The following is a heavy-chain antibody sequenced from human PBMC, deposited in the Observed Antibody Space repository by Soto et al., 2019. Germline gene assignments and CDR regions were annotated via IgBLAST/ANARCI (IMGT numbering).Heavy chain of an antibody. CDR2: ISGSGGST. J-gene: IGHJ4*02. CDR3: AIDGAMVQGRFDN. V-gene: IGHV3-23*01. Sequence: GGSLPLSCAGSGSTLSRYAIRWVRPATGKGREWVSAISGSGGSTYYADSVKGRFTISRDNSKNTLYLQRNSVRAEVTAGYYCAIDGAMVQGRFDNWGQETLVTVSS. D-gene: IGHD3-10*01. CDR1: GSTLSRYA.